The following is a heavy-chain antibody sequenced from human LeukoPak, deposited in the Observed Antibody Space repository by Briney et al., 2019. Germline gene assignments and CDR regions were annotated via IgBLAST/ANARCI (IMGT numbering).Heavy chain of an antibody. J-gene: IGHJ5*02. V-gene: IGHV1-18*01. CDR2: ISPYDGDT. D-gene: IGHD2-21*02. CDR1: GYTFAIYG. CDR3: ARDYCTRGGDCYKEDLFDP. Sequence: ASVKVSRKASGYTFAIYGISWVRQAPGQGLEWMAWISPYDGDTNYAQNFEGRVTMTTETSTSTAYMELRSLRSDDTAIYYCARDYCTRGGDCYKEDLFDPWGQETLVTVSS.